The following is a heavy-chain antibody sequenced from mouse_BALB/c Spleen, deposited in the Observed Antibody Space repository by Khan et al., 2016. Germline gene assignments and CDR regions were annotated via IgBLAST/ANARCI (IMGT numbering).Heavy chain of an antibody. Sequence: VQLQESGPGLVAPSQSLSITCTVAGFSLGAYGVNWVRQPPGKGLEWLGMIWGDGSTDYNSALKSRLNITKDNSKSQAFLKMNSLQSDDTARYYCARDGWGYYAMDYWGQGTSVTVSS. J-gene: IGHJ4*01. D-gene: IGHD2-2*01. V-gene: IGHV2-6-7*01. CDR1: GFSLGAYG. CDR2: IWGDGST. CDR3: ARDGWGYYAMDY.